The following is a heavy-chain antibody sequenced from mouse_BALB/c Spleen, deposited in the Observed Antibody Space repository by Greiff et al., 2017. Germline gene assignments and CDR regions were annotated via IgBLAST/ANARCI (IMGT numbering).Heavy chain of an antibody. CDR3: ARLEVRREFAY. CDR1: GFTFSSFG. J-gene: IGHJ3*01. Sequence: EVQVVESGGGLVQPGGSRKLSCAASGFTFSSFGMHWVRQAPEKGLEWVAYISSGSSTIYYADKVQGRFTISRDNPKNTLFLQMTSLRSEDTAMYYCARLEVRREFAYWGQGTLVTVSA. CDR2: ISSGSSTI. D-gene: IGHD2-14*01. V-gene: IGHV5-17*02.